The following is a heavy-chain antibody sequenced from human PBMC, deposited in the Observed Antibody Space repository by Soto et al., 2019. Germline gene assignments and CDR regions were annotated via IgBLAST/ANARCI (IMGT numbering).Heavy chain of an antibody. Sequence: ASVKVSCKASGYTFTSYYMHWVRQAPGQGLEWMGIINPSGGSTSYAQKFQGRVTMTRDTSTSTVYMELSSLRSEDTAVYYCARGNPITMIVGHFGEDIDYWGQGTLVTVSS. D-gene: IGHD3-22*01. CDR2: INPSGGST. J-gene: IGHJ4*02. CDR3: ARGNPITMIVGHFGEDIDY. V-gene: IGHV1-46*01. CDR1: GYTFTSYY.